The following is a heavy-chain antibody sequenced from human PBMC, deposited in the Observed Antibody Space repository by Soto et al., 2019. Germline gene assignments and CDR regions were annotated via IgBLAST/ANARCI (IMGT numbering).Heavy chain of an antibody. CDR3: AGSIAAAAMNWFDP. D-gene: IGHD6-13*01. Sequence: SVKVSCKASGGTFSSYAISWVRQAPGQGLEWMGGIIPIFGTANYAQKFQGRVTITADESTSTAYMELSSLRSEDTAVYYCAGSIAAAAMNWFDPWGQGTLVTVSS. J-gene: IGHJ5*02. CDR2: IIPIFGTA. V-gene: IGHV1-69*13. CDR1: GGTFSSYA.